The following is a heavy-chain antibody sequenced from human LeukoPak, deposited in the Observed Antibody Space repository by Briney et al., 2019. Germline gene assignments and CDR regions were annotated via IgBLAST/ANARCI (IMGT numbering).Heavy chain of an antibody. D-gene: IGHD5-18*01. CDR3: ARDGKLWFGSDY. CDR2: ISSSSSYI. V-gene: IGHV3-21*04. CDR1: GFTFSSYS. J-gene: IGHJ4*02. Sequence: PGGSLRLSCAASGFTFSSYSMNWVRQAPGKGLEWVSSISSSSSYIYYADSVKGRFTISRDNAKNSLYLQMNSLRAEDTAVYYCARDGKLWFGSDYWGQGTLVTVSS.